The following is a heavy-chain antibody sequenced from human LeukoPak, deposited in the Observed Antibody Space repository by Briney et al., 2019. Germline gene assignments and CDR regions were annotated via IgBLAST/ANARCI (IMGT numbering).Heavy chain of an antibody. V-gene: IGHV2-5*01. CDR1: GFSLSTSGGG. J-gene: IGHJ4*02. CDR3: ARTPRITMIAWDY. D-gene: IGHD3-22*01. CDR2: IYWNDDK. Sequence: SGPTLLKPTQTLARTCTFSGFSLSTSGGGVGWIRQPPVKALEWLGLIYWNDDKRYSPSLKSRLTITKDPSNKQVVPPMTNMDTVDTATYYCARTPRITMIAWDYWGQGTLVTVSS.